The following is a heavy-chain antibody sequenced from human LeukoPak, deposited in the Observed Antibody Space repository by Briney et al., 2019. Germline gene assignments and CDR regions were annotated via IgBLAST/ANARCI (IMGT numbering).Heavy chain of an antibody. CDR1: GFTFSSYG. CDR3: ARDQYYYGSGIFSSSYYYYYGMDV. CDR2: IWYDGSNK. Sequence: GGSLRLSCAASGFTFSSYGMHWVRQAPGKGLEWVAVIWYDGSNKYYADSVKGRFTISRDNSKNTLYLQMNSLRAEDTAVYYCARDQYYYGSGIFSSSYYYYYGMDVWGQGTTVTVSS. J-gene: IGHJ6*02. D-gene: IGHD3-10*01. V-gene: IGHV3-33*01.